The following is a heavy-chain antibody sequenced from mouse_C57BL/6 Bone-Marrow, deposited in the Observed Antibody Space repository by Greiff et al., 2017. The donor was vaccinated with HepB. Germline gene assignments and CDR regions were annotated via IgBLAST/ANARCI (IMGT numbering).Heavy chain of an antibody. D-gene: IGHD1-1*01. V-gene: IGHV5-9-1*02. CDR1: GFTFSSYA. J-gene: IGHJ4*01. Sequence: EVHLVESGEGLVKPGGSLKLSCAASGFTFSSYAMSWVRQTPEKRLEWVAYISSGGDYIYYADTVKGRFTISRDNARNTLYLQMSSLKSEDTAMYYCTRHYYGSRYYAMDYWGQGTSVTVSS. CDR3: TRHYYGSRYYAMDY. CDR2: ISSGGDYI.